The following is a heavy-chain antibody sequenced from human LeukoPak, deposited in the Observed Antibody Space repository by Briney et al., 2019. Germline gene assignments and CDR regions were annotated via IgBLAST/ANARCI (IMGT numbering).Heavy chain of an antibody. CDR1: GGSISSYY. V-gene: IGHV4-59*08. CDR3: ARALPRRTFDY. Sequence: SETLSLTCTVSGGSISSYYWSWIRQPPGKGLEWIGYIYYSGSTNYNPSLKSRVTISVDTSKNQLSLKLSSVTAADTAVYYCARALPRRTFDYWGQGTLVTVSS. J-gene: IGHJ4*02. CDR2: IYYSGST.